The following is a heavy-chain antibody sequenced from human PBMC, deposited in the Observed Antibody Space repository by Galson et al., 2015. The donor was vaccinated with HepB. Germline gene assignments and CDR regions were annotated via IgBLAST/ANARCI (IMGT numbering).Heavy chain of an antibody. CDR3: AKSRRYYSGGSCLMYYFDY. CDR2: ISYDGSNK. J-gene: IGHJ4*02. V-gene: IGHV3-30*18. D-gene: IGHD2-15*01. Sequence: SLRLSCAASGFTFSSYGMHWVRQAPGKGLEWVAVISYDGSNKYYADSVKGRFTISRDNSKNTLYLQMNSLRAEDTAVYYCAKSRRYYSGGSCLMYYFDYWGQGTLVTVSS. CDR1: GFTFSSYG.